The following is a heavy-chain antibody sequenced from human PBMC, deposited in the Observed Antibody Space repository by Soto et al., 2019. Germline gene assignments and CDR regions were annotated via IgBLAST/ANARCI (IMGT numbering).Heavy chain of an antibody. CDR3: ARERSSSSRGANWFDT. J-gene: IGHJ5*02. CDR1: GGSITNYY. V-gene: IGHV4-59*01. D-gene: IGHD6-6*01. CDR2: IYYSGST. Sequence: SETLSLTCTVSGGSITNYYWSWIRQPPGKGLEWIGYIYYSGSTNYNPSPKSRVTISVDTSKNQFSLKLNSVTAADTAIYYCARERSSSSRGANWFDTWGQGTLVTVSS.